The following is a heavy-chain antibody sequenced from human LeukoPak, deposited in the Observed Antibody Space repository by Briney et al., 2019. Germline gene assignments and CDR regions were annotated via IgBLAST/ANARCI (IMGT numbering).Heavy chain of an antibody. V-gene: IGHV4-59*01. J-gene: IGHJ6*03. Sequence: KPSETLSLTCTVSGGSISSYYWSWIRQPPGKGLEWIGYIYYSGSTNYNPSLKSRVTISVDTSKNQFSLKLSSVTAADTAVYYCARVGGWRVGYYYYYMDVWGKGTTVTVSS. CDR3: ARVGGWRVGYYYYYMDV. CDR1: GGSISSYY. D-gene: IGHD1-26*01. CDR2: IYYSGST.